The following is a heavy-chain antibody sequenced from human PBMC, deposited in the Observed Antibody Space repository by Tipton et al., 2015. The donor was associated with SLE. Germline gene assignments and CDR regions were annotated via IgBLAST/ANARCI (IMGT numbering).Heavy chain of an antibody. D-gene: IGHD3-10*01. CDR1: GFTFSSYG. CDR3: ARGRVLLWFGDPRIGAFDI. V-gene: IGHV3-33*01. J-gene: IGHJ3*02. CDR2: IWYDGSNK. Sequence: SLRLSCAASGFTFSSYGMHWVRQAPGKGLEWVAAIWYDGSNKYYADSVKGRFTISRDNAKNPLYLQMNSLRAEDTAVYYCARGRVLLWFGDPRIGAFDIWGQGTMVTVSS.